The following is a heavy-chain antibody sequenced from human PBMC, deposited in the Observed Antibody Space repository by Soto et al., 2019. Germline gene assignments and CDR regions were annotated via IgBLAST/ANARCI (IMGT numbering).Heavy chain of an antibody. CDR1: GGSLSGSYYY. CDR3: ASSQKGYNWNYFDH. J-gene: IGHJ4*02. Sequence: SETLSLTCAVSGGSLSGSYYYWGWLRQSPGRGPEWIGGVFYTGFPSYNPSLESRVSVSVDTSKNQFSLKVSAVTAADTAVYYCASSQKGYNWNYFDHWGQGALVTVSS. D-gene: IGHD1-20*01. CDR2: VFYTGFP. V-gene: IGHV4-39*01.